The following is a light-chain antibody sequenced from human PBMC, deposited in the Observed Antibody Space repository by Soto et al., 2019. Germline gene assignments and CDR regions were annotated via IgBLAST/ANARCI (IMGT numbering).Light chain of an antibody. V-gene: IGLV2-14*01. Sequence: QSVLTQPASVSGSPGQSITISCTGTSSDVGGYNYVSWYQQHPGKAPKLMIYDVSNRPSGVSNRFSGSESGNTASLTISGLQSEDEADYYCSSYTSSRTYVFGTGTKLTVL. CDR3: SSYTSSRTYV. CDR1: SSDVGGYNY. J-gene: IGLJ1*01. CDR2: DVS.